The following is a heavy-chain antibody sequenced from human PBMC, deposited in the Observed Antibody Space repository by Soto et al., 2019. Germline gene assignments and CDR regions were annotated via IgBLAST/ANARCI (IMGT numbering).Heavy chain of an antibody. Sequence: GGSLRLSCAASGFTFNSYALSWVRQAPGKGLEWVSVISSSGATIYYADSVRGRFTISRDNSQNTVYLQMNSLRAEDTAIYYCAKVFMMATTHDAFDLWGQGTMVTVSS. J-gene: IGHJ3*01. CDR2: ISSSGATI. V-gene: IGHV3-23*01. CDR3: AKVFMMATTHDAFDL. CDR1: GFTFNSYA. D-gene: IGHD5-12*01.